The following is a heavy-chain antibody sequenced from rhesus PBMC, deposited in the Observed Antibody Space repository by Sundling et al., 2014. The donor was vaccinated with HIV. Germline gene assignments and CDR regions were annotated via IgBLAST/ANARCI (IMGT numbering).Heavy chain of an antibody. Sequence: QVQLQESGPGVVKPSETLSLTCDVSGGSISENYRWSWIRQSPGKGLEWIGYIVRTGDTRTNPSLKSRVTFSPDTSKNHFSLKVRSLTAADTAVYYCARDVNTLTSYWGQGLLVTVSS. J-gene: IGHJ4*01. V-gene: IGHV4S10*01. CDR1: GGSISENYR. D-gene: IGHD4-23*01. CDR2: IVRTGDT. CDR3: ARDVNTLTSY.